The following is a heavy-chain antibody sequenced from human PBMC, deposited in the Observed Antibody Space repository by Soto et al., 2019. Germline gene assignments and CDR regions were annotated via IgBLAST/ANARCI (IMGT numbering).Heavy chain of an antibody. Sequence: QVQLVQSGAEVKKPGSSVKVSCKASGGTFSSYAISWVRQAPGQGLEWMGGIIPIFGTANYAQKFQGRVTSTADKHTSTAYMELSSLRSEDTAVYYCARVLDMATPYNGFDPWGQGTLVTVSS. CDR2: IIPIFGTA. V-gene: IGHV1-69*06. CDR1: GGTFSSYA. D-gene: IGHD5-12*01. J-gene: IGHJ5*02. CDR3: ARVLDMATPYNGFDP.